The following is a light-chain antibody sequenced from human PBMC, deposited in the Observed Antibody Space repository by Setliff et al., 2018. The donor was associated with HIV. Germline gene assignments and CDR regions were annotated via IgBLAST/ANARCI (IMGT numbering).Light chain of an antibody. CDR3: QSYDSSNQV. J-gene: IGLJ2*01. CDR1: SGSIASNY. Sequence: NFMLTQPHSVSESPGKTVTISCTRSSGSIASNYVQWYQQRPGSSPTTVIYEDNQRPSGVPDRSSGSIDSSSNSASLTISGLKTEDEADYYCQSYDSSNQVFGGGTRSPS. V-gene: IGLV6-57*01. CDR2: EDN.